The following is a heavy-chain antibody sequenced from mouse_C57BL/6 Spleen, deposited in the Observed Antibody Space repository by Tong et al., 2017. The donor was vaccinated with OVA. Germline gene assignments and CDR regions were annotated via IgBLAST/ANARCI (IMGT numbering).Heavy chain of an antibody. J-gene: IGHJ2*01. CDR1: GYAFSSSW. Sequence: VQLQESGPELVKPGASVKISCKASGYAFSSSWMNWVKQRPGKGLEWIGRIYPGDGDTNYNGKFKGKATLTADKSSSTAYMQLSSLTSEDSAVYFCVGGPFDYWGQGTTLTVSS. V-gene: IGHV1-82*01. CDR2: IYPGDGDT. CDR3: VGGPFDY.